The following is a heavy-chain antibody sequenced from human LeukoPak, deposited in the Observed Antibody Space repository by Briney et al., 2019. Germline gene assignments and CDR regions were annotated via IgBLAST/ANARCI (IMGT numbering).Heavy chain of an antibody. Sequence: SETLSLTCTVSGGSISSSDYYWGWIRQPPGKGLEWIGTFSYSGAAYYNPSLKSRVTISIDTSKSQVSLKLTSVTAADTSVCYCARQRPDGYFFNYFDCWGQGTLVTVSS. J-gene: IGHJ4*02. CDR1: GGSISSSDYY. CDR2: FSYSGAA. V-gene: IGHV4-39*01. CDR3: ARQRPDGYFFNYFDC. D-gene: IGHD5-18*01.